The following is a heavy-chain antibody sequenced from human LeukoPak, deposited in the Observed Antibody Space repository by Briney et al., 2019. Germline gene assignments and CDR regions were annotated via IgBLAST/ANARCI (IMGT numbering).Heavy chain of an antibody. J-gene: IGHJ6*02. CDR2: IRYDGSNK. Sequence: GGSLRLSCAASGFTFSSYGMPWVRQAPGKGLEWVAFIRYDGSNKYYADSVKGRFTISRDNSKNTLYLQMNSLRAEDTAVYYCAKDLAYWGSNYYYYGMDVWGQGTTVTVSS. V-gene: IGHV3-30*02. CDR1: GFTFSSYG. CDR3: AKDLAYWGSNYYYYGMDV. D-gene: IGHD7-27*01.